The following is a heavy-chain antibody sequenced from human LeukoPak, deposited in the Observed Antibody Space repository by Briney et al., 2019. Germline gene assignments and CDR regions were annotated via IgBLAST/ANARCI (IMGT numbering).Heavy chain of an antibody. Sequence: SETLSLTCTVSGGSLSSSSYYGGWIRQPPGKGLEWIGSIYYSGSTYYHPSLKTRVTISVDTSKNQFSLKLSSVTAADTAVYYCARLGYCSSTSCYPIDYWGQGTLVTVSS. D-gene: IGHD2-2*03. CDR1: GGSLSSSSYY. CDR2: IYYSGST. CDR3: ARLGYCSSTSCYPIDY. J-gene: IGHJ4*02. V-gene: IGHV4-39*01.